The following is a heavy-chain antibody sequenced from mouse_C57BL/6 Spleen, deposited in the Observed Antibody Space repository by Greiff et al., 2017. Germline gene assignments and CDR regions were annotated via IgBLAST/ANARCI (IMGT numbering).Heavy chain of an antibody. V-gene: IGHV1-15*01. CDR1: GYTFTDYE. CDR3: TRGLLRRGFDY. CDR2: IDPETGGT. J-gene: IGHJ2*01. Sequence: QVQLQHSGAELVRPGASVTLSCKASGYTFTDYEMHWVKQTPVHGLEWIGAIDPETGGTAYNQKFKGKAILTADKSSSTAYMELRSLTSEDSAVYYCTRGLLRRGFDYWGQGTTLTVSS. D-gene: IGHD1-1*01.